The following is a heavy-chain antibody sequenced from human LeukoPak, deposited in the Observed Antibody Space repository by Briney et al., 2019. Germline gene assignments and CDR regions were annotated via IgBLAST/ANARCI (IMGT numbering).Heavy chain of an antibody. CDR2: IYYSGST. J-gene: IGHJ4*02. Sequence: PGGSLRLSCAASGFTFSQAWMTWVRQAPGKGLEWIGYIYYSGSTNYNPSLKSPVTISVDTSKNQFSVRLSSVTAADTAVYYCARTRYCSGGGCYPAYFDYWGQGTLVTVSS. V-gene: IGHV4-59*08. CDR1: GFTFSQAW. CDR3: ARTRYCSGGGCYPAYFDY. D-gene: IGHD2-15*01.